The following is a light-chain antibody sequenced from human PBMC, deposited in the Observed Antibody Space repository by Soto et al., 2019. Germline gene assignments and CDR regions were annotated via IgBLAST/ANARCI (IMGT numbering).Light chain of an antibody. J-gene: IGKJ2*01. Sequence: EAVLTQSPATLSLSPGERAILSCRASQSISKYLAWYQQKPGQAPRLLIYDAFNRATGIPARFSGSGSGTDCTLTISSLEPEDFAVYYCQQRSNWPPGTTFGQGTKLEIK. CDR3: QQRSNWPPGTT. CDR1: QSISKY. V-gene: IGKV3-11*01. CDR2: DAF.